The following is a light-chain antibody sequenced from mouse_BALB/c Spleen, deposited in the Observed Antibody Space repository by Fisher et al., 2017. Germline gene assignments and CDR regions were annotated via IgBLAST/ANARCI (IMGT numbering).Light chain of an antibody. J-gene: IGKJ5*01. CDR3: QQWSSNPLT. CDR1: SSISSSN. V-gene: IGKV4-53*01. CDR2: STS. Sequence: DIVLTQSPALMAASPGEKVTITCSVSSSISSSNLHWFQQKPGTSPKLWIYSTSNLASGVPARFSGSGSGTSYSLTISSMEAEDAATYYCQQWSSNPLTFGAGTKLELK.